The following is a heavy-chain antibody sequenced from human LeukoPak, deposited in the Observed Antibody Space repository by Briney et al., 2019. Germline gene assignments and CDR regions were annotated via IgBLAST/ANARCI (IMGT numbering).Heavy chain of an antibody. CDR3: ARLSKSPEVLRFDY. V-gene: IGHV4-30-4*08. J-gene: IGHJ4*02. D-gene: IGHD2-8*01. CDR1: GDSINSGEHY. Sequence: SQTLSLTCTVTGDSINSGEHYWSCIRQPPGKGLECIGHIYHSGTTYYNPSVKSRMTISVDTSKNQFSLNLRSVTATDTAVYYCARLSKSPEVLRFDYLGQGALVTVSS. CDR2: IYHSGTT.